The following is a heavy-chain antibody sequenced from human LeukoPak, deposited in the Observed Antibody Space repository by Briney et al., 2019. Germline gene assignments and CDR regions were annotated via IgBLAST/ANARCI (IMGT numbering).Heavy chain of an antibody. D-gene: IGHD4-11*01. J-gene: IGHJ4*02. CDR2: IYYSGST. Sequence: PSETLSLTCTVSGGSISSSSYYWGWIRQPPGKGLEWIGSIYYSGSTYYNPSLKSRVTISVDTSKNQFSLKLSSVTAADTAVYYCARELQYLYYFDYWGQGTLVTVSS. CDR3: ARELQYLYYFDY. V-gene: IGHV4-39*07. CDR1: GGSISSSSYY.